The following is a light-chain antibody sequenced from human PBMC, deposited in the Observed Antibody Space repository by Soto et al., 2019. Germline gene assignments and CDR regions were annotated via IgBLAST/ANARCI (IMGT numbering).Light chain of an antibody. CDR2: GAS. J-gene: IGKJ1*01. V-gene: IGKV3-20*01. Sequence: EIVLTQSPGTLSFSPGERATLSCRASQSVSSTSLAWYQQKPGQAPRLLIYGASNRATGIPDRFSGSGSGTDFTLTISRLEHEEFAVYYCQQYDGSPPWTFGLGTKVEFK. CDR3: QQYDGSPPWT. CDR1: QSVSSTS.